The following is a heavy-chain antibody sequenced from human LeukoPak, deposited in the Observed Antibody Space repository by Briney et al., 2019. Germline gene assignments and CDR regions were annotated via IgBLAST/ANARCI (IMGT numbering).Heavy chain of an antibody. Sequence: SETLSLTCTVSGVSLNRFYWAWLRQPAGRGLEWLGRIHSGGTTNYNPSLESRLTFSLDTSQNHFSLKLNSVTAADTAVYYCARDSPDGYTSGHYFYYLDVWSKGTTVTVSS. CDR2: IHSGGTT. CDR1: GVSLNRFY. CDR3: ARDSPDGYTSGHYFYYLDV. D-gene: IGHD5-18*01. V-gene: IGHV4-4*07. J-gene: IGHJ6*03.